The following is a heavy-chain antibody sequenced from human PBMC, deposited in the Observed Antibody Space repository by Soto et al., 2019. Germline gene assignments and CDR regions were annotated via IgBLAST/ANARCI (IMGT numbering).Heavy chain of an antibody. CDR1: SGPISSDNW. V-gene: IGHV4-4*02. CDR3: ARVARGYYYYYMVV. CDR2: IYQSGSN. Sequence: TSGTLPLTCAVSSGPISSDNWWSWVRLPPGKRLEWIGEIYQSGSNNYNPSLKSRVTISVDKSKNQFSLKLSSVTAADTAVYYCARVARGYYYYYMVVWGKGTTVTVSS. D-gene: IGHD5-12*01. J-gene: IGHJ6*03.